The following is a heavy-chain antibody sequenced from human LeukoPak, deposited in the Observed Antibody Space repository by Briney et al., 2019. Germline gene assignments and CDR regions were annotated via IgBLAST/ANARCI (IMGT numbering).Heavy chain of an antibody. CDR3: ARGSQWTNGVTDF. CDR2: ITTTGTHT. V-gene: IGHV3-21*01. Sequence: GGSLRLSCAASGFTFSDCNMNWVRQAPGKGLEWVSSITTTGTHTYYADSVKGRFTISRDNAKNSLYLQMISLRAEDTAVYYCARGSQWTNGVTDFWGQGTLVTVSS. CDR1: GFTFSDCN. D-gene: IGHD6-19*01. J-gene: IGHJ4*02.